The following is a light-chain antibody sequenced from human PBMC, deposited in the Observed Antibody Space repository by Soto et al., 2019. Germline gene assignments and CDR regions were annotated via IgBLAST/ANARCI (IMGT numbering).Light chain of an antibody. CDR1: PSVLYSAKNQNF. CDR2: WAS. CDR3: QQHDINPIT. V-gene: IGKV4-1*01. Sequence: DIVMTQSPASLAVSLGERATIHCTSSPSVLYSAKNQNFLTWYQQKPGQPPKLLIYWASTRESGVPDRFTGSGAGTDFTLTINSLQAEDVAVYYCQQHDINPITFGQGTRLEIK. J-gene: IGKJ5*01.